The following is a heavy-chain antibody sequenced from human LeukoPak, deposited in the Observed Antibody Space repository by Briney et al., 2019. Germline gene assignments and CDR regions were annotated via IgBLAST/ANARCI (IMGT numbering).Heavy chain of an antibody. CDR3: ARHGAHRYCSSTSCYTFDY. J-gene: IGHJ4*02. V-gene: IGHV4-39*01. Sequence: SETLSLTCTVSGGSISSSSYYWGWIRQPPGKGLEWIGSIYYSGSTYYNPSLKSRVTISVDTSKNQFSLKLSSVTAADTAVYYCARHGAHRYCSSTSCYTFDYWGQGTLVTVSS. D-gene: IGHD2-2*01. CDR2: IYYSGST. CDR1: GGSISSSSYY.